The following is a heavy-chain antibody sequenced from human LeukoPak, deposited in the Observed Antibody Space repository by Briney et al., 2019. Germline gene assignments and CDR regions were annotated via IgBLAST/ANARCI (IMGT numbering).Heavy chain of an antibody. CDR2: IKQDGSEK. J-gene: IGHJ4*02. D-gene: IGHD5/OR15-5a*01. CDR1: GFTFSTYW. CDR3: ARDSTLRYYFDY. Sequence: GGSLRLSCAASGFTFSTYWMSWVRQAPGKGLEWVANIKQDGSEKYYVDSVKGRFTISRDNAKNSLYLQMNGLRTEDTAVYYCARDSTLRYYFDYWGQGTLVTVSS. V-gene: IGHV3-7*03.